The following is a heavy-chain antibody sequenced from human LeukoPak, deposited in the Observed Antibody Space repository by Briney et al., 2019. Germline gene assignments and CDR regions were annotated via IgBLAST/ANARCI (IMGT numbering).Heavy chain of an antibody. CDR1: GFTFRSYS. D-gene: IGHD6-13*01. CDR3: ARTVGSCIWYTDS. V-gene: IGHV3-48*02. CDR2: ISSDGRTI. J-gene: IGHJ4*02. Sequence: GGSLRLSCAPSGFTFRSYSRNWLRQAPGKGLEWVSYISSDGRTIFYADSVKGRFTISRDNAKNSLYLQMNSLRDEDKAVYYCARTVGSCIWYTDSWGQGTLVTVSS.